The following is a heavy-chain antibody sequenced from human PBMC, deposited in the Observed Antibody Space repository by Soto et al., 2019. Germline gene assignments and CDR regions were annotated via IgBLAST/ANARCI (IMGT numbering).Heavy chain of an antibody. Sequence: WTWIRQHPGKGLEWVGYIYYSGSTYYNPSLKSRATISVDTSKNQFSLKLSSMTAADTAVYYCARDPIYCSGGSCYRSYYGMDVWGQGTTVTVSS. D-gene: IGHD2-15*01. CDR3: ARDPIYCSGGSCYRSYYGMDV. V-gene: IGHV4-31*02. CDR2: IYYSGST. J-gene: IGHJ6*02.